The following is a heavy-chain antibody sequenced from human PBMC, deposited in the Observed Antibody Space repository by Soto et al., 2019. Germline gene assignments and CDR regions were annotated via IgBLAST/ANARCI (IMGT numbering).Heavy chain of an antibody. CDR2: ISSSSRYI. V-gene: IGHV3-21*01. CDR1: GFTLSSYA. J-gene: IGHJ4*02. D-gene: IGHD1-26*01. Sequence: GGSLRLSCAASGFTLSSYAVNWVRQAPGKGLEWVSYISSSSRYIYYGDSGKGRFTISRDNSRTSLYLQMNSLGAEDTAVYYWSWIRQPPGKGLEWIGEINHSGSTNYNPSLKSRVTISVDTSKNQFSLKLSSVTAADTAVYYCARGVNWVQGTLVTVSS. CDR3: SWIRQPPGKGLEWIGEINHSGSTNYNPSLKSRVTISVDTSKNQFSLKLSSVTAADTAVYYCARGVN.